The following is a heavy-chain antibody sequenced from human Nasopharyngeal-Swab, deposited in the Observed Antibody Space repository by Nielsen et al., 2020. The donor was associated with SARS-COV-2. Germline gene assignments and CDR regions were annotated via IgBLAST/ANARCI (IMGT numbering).Heavy chain of an antibody. J-gene: IGHJ4*02. D-gene: IGHD5-18*01. CDR1: GFSFSDYS. V-gene: IGHV3-21*01. CDR2: ITGASSYM. CDR3: ARELPGIQLWLPLDY. Sequence: GESLKISCAASGFSFSDYSMNWVRQAPGKGPEWVSSITGASSYMYYADSVKGRFTISRDNAKNSLYLQMNSLRAEDTAVYYCARELPGIQLWLPLDYWGQGTLVTVSS.